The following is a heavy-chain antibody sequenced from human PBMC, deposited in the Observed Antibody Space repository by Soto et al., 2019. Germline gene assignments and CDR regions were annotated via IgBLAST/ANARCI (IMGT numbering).Heavy chain of an antibody. CDR2: INPNSGGT. CDR1: GYIFTVYY. V-gene: IGHV1-2*02. CDR3: ARQGSGSNWLDP. Sequence: QVQLVQSGAAVKKPGASVKVSCKASGYIFTVYYMHWVRQAPGQGLEWMGWINPNSGGTNYAQKFQGRVTMTRDTSIRTAYMELSRLRSDDTAVYYCARQGSGSNWLDPWGQGTLVTVSS. D-gene: IGHD3-10*01. J-gene: IGHJ5*02.